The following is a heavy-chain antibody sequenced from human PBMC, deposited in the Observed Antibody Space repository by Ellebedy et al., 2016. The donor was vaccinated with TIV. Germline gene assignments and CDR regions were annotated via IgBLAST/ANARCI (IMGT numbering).Heavy chain of an antibody. D-gene: IGHD2-2*01. CDR2: INAGNGNT. CDR3: ARDWVGYCSSTSCQLRNWFDP. J-gene: IGHJ5*02. V-gene: IGHV1-3*01. Sequence: ASVKVSCKASGYTFASYAMHWVRQAPGQRLEWMGWINAGNGNTKYSQKFQGRVTITRDTSASTAYMELSSLRSEDTAVYYCARDWVGYCSSTSCQLRNWFDPWGQGTLVTVSS. CDR1: GYTFASYA.